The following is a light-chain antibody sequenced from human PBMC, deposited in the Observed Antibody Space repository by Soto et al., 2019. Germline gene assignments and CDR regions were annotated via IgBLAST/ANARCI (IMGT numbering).Light chain of an antibody. CDR1: QSLSNNIY. CDR2: GAS. J-gene: IGKJ1*01. Sequence: EIVLTQSKHTLTMSPGERATLSYRASQSLSNNIYLAWYQQKPGQAPGLLIYGASNRATGIPNRFSGSGSGTDFTLTISRLEPEDFAVYYCQQYGNSPQTFGQGTRVDIK. V-gene: IGKV3-20*01. CDR3: QQYGNSPQT.